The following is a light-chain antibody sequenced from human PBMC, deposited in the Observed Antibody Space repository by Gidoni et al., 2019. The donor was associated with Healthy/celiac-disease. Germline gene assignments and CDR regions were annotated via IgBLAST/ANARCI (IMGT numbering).Light chain of an antibody. CDR3: MQALQTPT. CDR2: LGS. V-gene: IGKV2-28*01. CDR1: QSLLHSNGYNY. Sequence: DSVMTQSTLSLPVTPGEPASISCRSSQSLLHSNGYNYLDWYLQKPGQSPQLLIYLGSNRASGVPDRFSGSGSGTDFTLKISRVEAEDVGVYYCMQALQTPTFGQGTRLEIK. J-gene: IGKJ5*01.